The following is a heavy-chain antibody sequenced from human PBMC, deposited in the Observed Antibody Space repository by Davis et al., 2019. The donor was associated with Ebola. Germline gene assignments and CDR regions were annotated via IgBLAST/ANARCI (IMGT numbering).Heavy chain of an antibody. D-gene: IGHD3-3*01. Sequence: ASVKVSCKASGYTFTSYAMHWVRQAPGQRLEWMGWINAGNGNTKYSQKFQGRVTITRDTSASTAYMELSSLRSEDTAVYYCARALRFLEWFPLGGMDVWGQGTTVTVSS. J-gene: IGHJ6*02. CDR1: GYTFTSYA. CDR3: ARALRFLEWFPLGGMDV. CDR2: INAGNGNT. V-gene: IGHV1-3*01.